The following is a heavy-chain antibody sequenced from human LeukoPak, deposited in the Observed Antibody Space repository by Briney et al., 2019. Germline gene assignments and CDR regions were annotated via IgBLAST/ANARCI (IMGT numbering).Heavy chain of an antibody. Sequence: GASVKVSCKASGYTFTSYGISWVRQAPGQGLEWMGIINPSGGSTSYAQKFQGRVTMTRDTSTSTVYMELSSLRSEDTAVYYCARGFWVVTASDAFDIWGQGTMVTVSS. CDR3: ARGFWVVTASDAFDI. J-gene: IGHJ3*02. V-gene: IGHV1-46*01. CDR2: INPSGGST. CDR1: GYTFTSYG. D-gene: IGHD2-21*02.